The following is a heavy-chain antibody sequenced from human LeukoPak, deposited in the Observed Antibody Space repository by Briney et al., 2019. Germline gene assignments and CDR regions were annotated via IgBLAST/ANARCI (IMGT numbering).Heavy chain of an antibody. CDR2: ISYDGSNK. J-gene: IGHJ4*02. D-gene: IGHD3-22*01. CDR3: ARDLHELWYYYDSSGYTLDY. CDR1: GFTFSSYA. Sequence: QPGRSLRLSCAASGFTFSSYAMHWVRQAPGKGLEWVAVISYDGSNKYYADSVKGRFTISRDNSKNTLYLQMNSLRAEDTAVYYCARDLHELWYYYDSSGYTLDYWGQGTLVTVSS. V-gene: IGHV3-30*01.